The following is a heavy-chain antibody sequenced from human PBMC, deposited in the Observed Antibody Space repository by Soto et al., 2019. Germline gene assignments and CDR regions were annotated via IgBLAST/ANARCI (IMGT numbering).Heavy chain of an antibody. V-gene: IGHV1-69*02. D-gene: IGHD4-17*01. CDR3: ARGGVVDYGDYNT. CDR2: IIPILGIP. CDR1: GATLNNYI. J-gene: IGHJ5*02. Sequence: QVNLVQSGAEVRKPGSSVKVSCKTSGATLNNYIIGWVRQAPGQGLEWMGRIIPILGIPNYSQRFQDRLTITPNRSTSTLYMELSSLRSDDTAIYFCARGGVVDYGDYNTWGQGTLVTVSS.